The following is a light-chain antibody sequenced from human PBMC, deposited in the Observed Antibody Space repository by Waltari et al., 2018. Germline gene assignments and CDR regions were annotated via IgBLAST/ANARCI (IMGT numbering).Light chain of an antibody. Sequence: DIVMTQSPDSLAVSLGERAPINCKSSQSVLYSSNNKNYLAWSQQKPGQPPKLLIYWASTRESGVPDRFSGSGSGTDFTLTISSLQAEDVAVYYCQQYYNTPYTFGQGTKLEIK. CDR2: WAS. CDR3: QQYYNTPYT. CDR1: QSVLYSSNNKNY. V-gene: IGKV4-1*01. J-gene: IGKJ2*01.